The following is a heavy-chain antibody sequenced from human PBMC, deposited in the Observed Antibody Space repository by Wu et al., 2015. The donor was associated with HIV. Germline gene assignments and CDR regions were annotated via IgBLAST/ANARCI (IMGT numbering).Heavy chain of an antibody. CDR1: DHSLTNYG. V-gene: IGHV1-18*01. CDR3: AGEGAYSGSYPKTYYLDS. CDR2: ISTYNGRT. J-gene: IGHJ4*02. D-gene: IGHD1-26*01. Sequence: QVQLVQSGAELRKPGSSVRVSCKASDHSLTNYGITWVRQAPGQGLEWMGWISTYNGRTNYAQQFQGRLTVTIDIATTTAYMELTSLTSDDTAMYFCAGEGAYSGSYPKTYYLDSWGQGTLVTVS.